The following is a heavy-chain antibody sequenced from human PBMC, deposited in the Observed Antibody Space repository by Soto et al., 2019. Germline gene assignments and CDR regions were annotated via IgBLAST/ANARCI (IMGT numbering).Heavy chain of an antibody. CDR3: ARLYSTSNYRYYYYRMEV. V-gene: IGHV4-39*01. D-gene: IGHD2-2*01. Sequence: SETLSLTCTVSGGSISSSSYYWGWIRQPPGKGLEWIGSIYYSGSTYYNPSLKSRVTISVDTSKNQFSLKLSSVTAADTAVYYCARLYSTSNYRYYYYRMEVWGQGTTVTVSS. J-gene: IGHJ6*02. CDR2: IYYSGST. CDR1: GGSISSSSYY.